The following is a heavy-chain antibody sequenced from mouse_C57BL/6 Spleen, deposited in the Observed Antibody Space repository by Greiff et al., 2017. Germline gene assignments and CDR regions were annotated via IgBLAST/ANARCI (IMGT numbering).Heavy chain of an antibody. CDR3: ARGDYDVFYYFDY. V-gene: IGHV1-52*01. Sequence: QVQLQQPGAELVRPGSSVKLSCKASGYTFTSYWMHWVKQRPIQGLEWIGNIDPSDSETHYNQKFKDKATLTVDKSSSTAYMQLSSLTSEDSAVYYCARGDYDVFYYFDYWGQGTTLTVSS. J-gene: IGHJ2*01. D-gene: IGHD2-4*01. CDR2: IDPSDSET. CDR1: GYTFTSYW.